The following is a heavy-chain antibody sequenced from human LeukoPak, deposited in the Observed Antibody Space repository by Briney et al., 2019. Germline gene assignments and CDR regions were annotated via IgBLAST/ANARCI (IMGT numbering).Heavy chain of an antibody. CDR2: ISPSGST. Sequence: SETLSLTCAVSDVSIFRSNWWSWVRQPPGKGLEWIGQISPSGSTNYSPSLKSRVTISVDKSKTQFSLKLTSVTAADTAVYYLARSPTKRVTEELWGQGTLVTVSS. CDR3: ARSPTKRVTEEL. CDR1: DVSIFRSNW. J-gene: IGHJ4*01. V-gene: IGHV4-4*02. D-gene: IGHD5-18*01.